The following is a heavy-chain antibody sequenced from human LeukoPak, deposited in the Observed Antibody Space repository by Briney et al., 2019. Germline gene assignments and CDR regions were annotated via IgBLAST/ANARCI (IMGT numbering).Heavy chain of an antibody. D-gene: IGHD2-2*01. CDR1: GFTFDDYG. Sequence: PGGSLRLSCAASGFTFDDYGMSWVRQAPGKGLEWVSGINWNGGSTGYADSVKGRFTISRDNAKNSLYLQMNSLRAEDTALYYCARDGGGGYCSSTSCEYYYYMDVWGKGTTVTVSS. CDR2: INWNGGST. CDR3: ARDGGGGYCSSTSCEYYYYMDV. J-gene: IGHJ6*03. V-gene: IGHV3-20*04.